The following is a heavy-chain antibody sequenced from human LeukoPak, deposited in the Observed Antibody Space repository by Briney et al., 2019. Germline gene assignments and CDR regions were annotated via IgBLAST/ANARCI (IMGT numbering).Heavy chain of an antibody. CDR2: ISDNGGDT. CDR3: ARELYGGNDY. CDR1: GFTISHYP. Sequence: GGSLRLSCVASGFTISHYPMHWVRQAPGKGLEYVSAISDNGGDTYYADSVKGRATISRDNSKNTVYLQMGSLTAEDMAVYFCARELYGGNDYWGQGTLVTVSS. D-gene: IGHD4-23*01. J-gene: IGHJ4*02. V-gene: IGHV3-64*02.